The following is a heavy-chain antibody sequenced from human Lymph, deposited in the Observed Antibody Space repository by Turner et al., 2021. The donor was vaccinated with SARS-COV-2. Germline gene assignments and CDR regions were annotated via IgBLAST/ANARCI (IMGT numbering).Heavy chain of an antibody. V-gene: IGHV1-69*01. CDR3: ARDTAVAGTLGAFDI. D-gene: IGHD6-19*01. CDR1: GGAFSSYA. CDR2: IIPIFGAA. J-gene: IGHJ3*02. Sequence: QVQLVQSGAEVKKPGSSVKVSCKASGGAFSSYAINWVRLAPGQGPEWMGGIIPIFGAANYAQKFQGRVTIAADESTSTAYMELSSLRSEDTAVYYCARDTAVAGTLGAFDIWGQGTMVTVSS.